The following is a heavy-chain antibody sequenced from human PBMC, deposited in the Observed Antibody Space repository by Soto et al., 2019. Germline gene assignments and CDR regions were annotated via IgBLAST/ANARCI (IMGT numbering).Heavy chain of an antibody. V-gene: IGHV3-23*01. CDR2: ISGSGGST. J-gene: IGHJ4*02. D-gene: IGHD3-10*01. CDR1: GFTFSSYA. Sequence: PGGSLRLSCAASGFTFSSYAMSWVRQAPGKGLEWVSAISGSGGSTYYADSVKGRFTISRDNSKNTLYLQMDSLRDEDTAVHYCAKALGLGEVQLERRFRGELLGFGELFGYWGQGTLVTVSS. CDR3: AKALGLGEVQLERRFRGELLGFGELFGY.